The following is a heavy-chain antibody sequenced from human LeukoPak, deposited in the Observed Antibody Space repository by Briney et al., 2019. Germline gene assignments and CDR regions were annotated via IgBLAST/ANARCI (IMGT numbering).Heavy chain of an antibody. D-gene: IGHD3-3*01. CDR3: AKVPYDFWSGYYF. CDR2: INPSGGST. J-gene: IGHJ3*01. Sequence: ASVKVSCKASGYTFTSYYMHWVRQAPGQGLEWMGIINPSGGSTSYAQKFQGRVTMTRDTSTSTVYMELSSLRSEDTAVYYCAKVPYDFWSGYYFWGQGTMVTVSS. V-gene: IGHV1-46*01. CDR1: GYTFTSYY.